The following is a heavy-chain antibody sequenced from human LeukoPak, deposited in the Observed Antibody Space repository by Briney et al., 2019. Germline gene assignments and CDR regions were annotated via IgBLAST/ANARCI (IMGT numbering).Heavy chain of an antibody. CDR3: AKARGCSYGDIDY. V-gene: IGHV3-9*01. Sequence: GGSLRLSCAASGFTFDDYAMHWVRQAPGKGLEWVSGISWNSGSIGYADSVKGRFTISRDNAKNSLYLQMNSLRAEDTALYYCAKARGCSYGDIDYWGQGTLVTVSS. CDR1: GFTFDDYA. D-gene: IGHD5-18*01. CDR2: ISWNSGSI. J-gene: IGHJ4*02.